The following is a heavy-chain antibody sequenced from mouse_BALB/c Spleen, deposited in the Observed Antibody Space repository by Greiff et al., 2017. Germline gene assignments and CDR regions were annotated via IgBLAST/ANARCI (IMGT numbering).Heavy chain of an antibody. Sequence: EVQGVESGGGLVKPGGSLKLSCAASGFTFSSYTMSWVRQTPEKRLEWVATISSGGSYTYYPDSVKGRFTISRDNAKNTLYLQMSSLKSEDTAMYYCTRDRFAYWGQGTLVTVSA. CDR1: GFTFSSYT. V-gene: IGHV5-6-4*01. CDR3: TRDRFAY. CDR2: ISSGGSYT. J-gene: IGHJ3*01.